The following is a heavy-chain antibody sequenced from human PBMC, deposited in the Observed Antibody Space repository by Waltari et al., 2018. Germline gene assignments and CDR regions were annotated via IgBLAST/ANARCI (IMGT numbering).Heavy chain of an antibody. J-gene: IGHJ6*03. CDR3: ARDNHSGSSSWYYYYYYMDV. CDR2: IIPIFGTA. V-gene: IGHV1-69*05. CDR1: GGTFSSYA. D-gene: IGHD6-13*01. Sequence: QVQLVQSGAEVKKPGSSVKVSCKASGGTFSSYAISWVPQAPGQGLGWMGGIIPIFGTANYAQKFQGRVTITTDESTSTAYMELSSLRSEDTAVYYCARDNHSGSSSWYYYYYYMDVWGKGTTVTVSS.